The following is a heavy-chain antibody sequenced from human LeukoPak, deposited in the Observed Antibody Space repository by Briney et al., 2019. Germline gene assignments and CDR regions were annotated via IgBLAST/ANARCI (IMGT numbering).Heavy chain of an antibody. CDR1: GYTLSELS. D-gene: IGHD2-2*01. V-gene: IGHV1-24*01. CDR3: ATDLRQLLNY. CDR2: FDPEDGKK. Sequence: ASVKVSCKVSGYTLSELSIHWVRQGPGKGLEWLGGFDPEDGKKIYAQKYEGIITMTEDTYTDTAYMELSSLRSEDTAVYYCATDLRQLLNYWGQGTLVTVSS. J-gene: IGHJ4*02.